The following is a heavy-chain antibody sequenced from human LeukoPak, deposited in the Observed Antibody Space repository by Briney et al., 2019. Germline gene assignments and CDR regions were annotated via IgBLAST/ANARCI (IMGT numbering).Heavy chain of an antibody. V-gene: IGHV1-2*02. Sequence: ASVKVSCKASGYTFTGYYMHWVRQAPGQGLEWMGWINPNSGGTNYAQKFQGRVTMTRDTSISTAYMELRSLRSDDTAVYYCARDPYDSSGYYKTYVDYWGQGTLVTVSS. CDR2: INPNSGGT. CDR1: GYTFTGYY. J-gene: IGHJ4*02. CDR3: ARDPYDSSGYYKTYVDY. D-gene: IGHD3-22*01.